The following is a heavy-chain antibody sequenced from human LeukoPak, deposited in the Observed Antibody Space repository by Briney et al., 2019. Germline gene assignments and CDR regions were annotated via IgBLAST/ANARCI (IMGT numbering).Heavy chain of an antibody. CDR3: SKDPNGDYVGAFDM. CDR1: GLTFSNYA. CDR2: ITGSGRGT. D-gene: IGHD4-17*01. J-gene: IGHJ3*02. V-gene: IGHV3-23*01. Sequence: GGSLRLSCTSSGLTFSNYATTWVRQAPGKGLEWVSSITGSGRGTYYADSVKGRFSVSRDNSQNTVFLHMNSLRADDTALYYCSKDPNGDYVGAFDMWGPGTMVTVSS.